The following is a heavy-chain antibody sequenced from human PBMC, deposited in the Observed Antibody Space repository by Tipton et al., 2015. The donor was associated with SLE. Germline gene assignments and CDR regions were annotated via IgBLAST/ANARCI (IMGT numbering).Heavy chain of an antibody. D-gene: IGHD2-15*01. CDR3: ARQSFGGSWEFDY. V-gene: IGHV4-4*07. J-gene: IGHJ4*02. CDR1: RGSISSLY. CDR2: VFDNETA. Sequence: TLSLTCTVSRGSISSLYWSWIRQPAGKGLEWIGRVFDNETANYNPSLKSRVTMSLDTSNSHFSLNLDSVTAADTATYYCARQSFGGSWEFDYWGQGSLVSVSS.